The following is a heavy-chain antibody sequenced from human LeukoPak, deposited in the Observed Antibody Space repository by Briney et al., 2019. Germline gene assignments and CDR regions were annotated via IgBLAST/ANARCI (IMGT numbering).Heavy chain of an antibody. CDR2: ISAYNGNT. CDR1: GYTFTSYV. J-gene: IGHJ4*02. D-gene: IGHD3-9*01. CDR3: ARAGRLRYFDWLLYPLDY. Sequence: ASVKVSCKASGYTFTSYVISWVRQAPGQGLEWMGWISAYNGNTNYAQKLQGRVTMTTDTSTSTAYMELRSLRSDDTAVYYCARAGRLRYFDWLLYPLDYWGQGTLVTVSS. V-gene: IGHV1-18*01.